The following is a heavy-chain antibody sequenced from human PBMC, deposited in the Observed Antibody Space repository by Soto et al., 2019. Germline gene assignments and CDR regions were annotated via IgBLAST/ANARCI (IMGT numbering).Heavy chain of an antibody. D-gene: IGHD3-10*01. CDR3: ARHTGIWFGELLPLDY. CDR2: IYWDDDK. Sequence: QITLKESGPTLVKPTQTLTLTCTFSGFSLSTSGVGVGWIRQPPGKALEWLALIYWDDDKRYSPSLKSRLTITKDTSKNQVVLTMTNMDPVDTATYYCARHTGIWFGELLPLDYWGQGTLVTVSS. J-gene: IGHJ4*02. V-gene: IGHV2-5*02. CDR1: GFSLSTSGVG.